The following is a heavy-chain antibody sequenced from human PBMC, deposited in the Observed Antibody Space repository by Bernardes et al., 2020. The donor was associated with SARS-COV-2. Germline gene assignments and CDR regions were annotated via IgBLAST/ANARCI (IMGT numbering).Heavy chain of an antibody. Sequence: GGSLRLSCAASGFTFSSYWMSWVRQAPGKGLEWVANIKQDGSEKYYVDSVKGRFTISRDNAKNLLYLQMNSLRAEDTAVYYCARVGEYSGYDLYFDYWGQGTLVTVSS. CDR1: GFTFSSYW. D-gene: IGHD5-12*01. J-gene: IGHJ4*02. CDR2: IKQDGSEK. V-gene: IGHV3-7*03. CDR3: ARVGEYSGYDLYFDY.